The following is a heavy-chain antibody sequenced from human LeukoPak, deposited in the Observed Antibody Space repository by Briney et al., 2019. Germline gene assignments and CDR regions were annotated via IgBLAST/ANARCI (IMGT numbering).Heavy chain of an antibody. Sequence: SSVKVSCQASGGTFSSYAISWVRQAPGQGLEWMGGIIPIFSTANYAQKFQGRVTITTDESTSTAYMELSSLRSEDTAVYYCARCDSSGYSPYYFDYWGQGTLVTVSS. V-gene: IGHV1-69*05. CDR2: IIPIFSTA. CDR3: ARCDSSGYSPYYFDY. J-gene: IGHJ4*02. CDR1: GGTFSSYA. D-gene: IGHD3-22*01.